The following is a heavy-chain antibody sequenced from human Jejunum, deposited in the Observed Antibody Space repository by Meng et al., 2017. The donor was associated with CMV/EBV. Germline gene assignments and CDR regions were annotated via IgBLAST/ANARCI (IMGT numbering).Heavy chain of an antibody. J-gene: IGHJ4*02. Sequence: QGPPGRSVVEVKSPGSSLKVPCKASVGALTTFAINRVPPAPGQGLEWMVAFNTLLGTTKYAQKVQDRLTITTDESMTTSYMELNSLRSDDTAVYYCARSHSWGWSLDLDYWGQGTLVTVSS. D-gene: IGHD3/OR15-3a*01. CDR3: ARSHSWGWSLDLDY. V-gene: IGHV1-69*05. CDR1: VGALTTFA. CDR2: FNTLLGTT.